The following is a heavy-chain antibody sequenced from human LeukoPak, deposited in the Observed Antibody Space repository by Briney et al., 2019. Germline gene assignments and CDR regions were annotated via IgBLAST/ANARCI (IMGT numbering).Heavy chain of an antibody. J-gene: IGHJ4*02. CDR1: GFTFSSYA. CDR2: ISGSGGST. CDR3: AKPYYDSSGYPDY. D-gene: IGHD3-22*01. V-gene: IGHV3-23*01. Sequence: GGSLRLSCAASGFTFSSYAMSWVRQAPGKGLEWVSAISGSGGSTHYADSVKGRFTISRDNSKNTLYLQMNSLRAEDTAVYYCAKPYYDSSGYPDYWGQGTLVTVSS.